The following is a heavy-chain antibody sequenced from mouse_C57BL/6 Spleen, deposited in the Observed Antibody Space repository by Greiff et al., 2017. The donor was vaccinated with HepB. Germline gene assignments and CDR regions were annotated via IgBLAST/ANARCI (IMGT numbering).Heavy chain of an antibody. CDR2: ISSGGSYT. Sequence: DVMLVESGGDLVKPGGSLKLSCAASGFTFSSYGMSWVRQTPDKRLEWVATISSGGSYTYYPDSVKGRFTISRDNAKNTLYLQMSSLKSEDTAMYYCARSLPSAMDYWGQGTSVTVSS. V-gene: IGHV5-6*02. D-gene: IGHD6-5*01. J-gene: IGHJ4*01. CDR3: ARSLPSAMDY. CDR1: GFTFSSYG.